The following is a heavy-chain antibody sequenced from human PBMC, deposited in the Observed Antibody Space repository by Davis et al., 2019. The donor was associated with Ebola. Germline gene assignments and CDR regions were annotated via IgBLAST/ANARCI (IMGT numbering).Heavy chain of an antibody. CDR2: ISSSSSYI. V-gene: IGHV3-21*04. Sequence: GESLKISCAASGFTFSSYSMNWVRQAPGKGLEWVSSISSSSSYIYYADSVKGRFTISRDNAKNSLYLQMNSLRAEDTAVYYCAKGNAFDPWGQGTLVTVSS. CDR1: GFTFSSYS. J-gene: IGHJ5*02. CDR3: AKGNAFDP.